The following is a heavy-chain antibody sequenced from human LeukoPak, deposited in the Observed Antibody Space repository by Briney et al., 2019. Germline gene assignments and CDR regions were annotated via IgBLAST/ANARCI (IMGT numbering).Heavy chain of an antibody. J-gene: IGHJ4*02. V-gene: IGHV4-39*01. Sequence: SETLSLTCTVSGGSISSSSYYWGWIRQPPGKGLEWIGSIYYSGSTYYNPSLKSRVTISVDTSKNQFSLKLSSVTAADTAVYYCARGREQWLVGYYFHYWGQGTLVTVSS. D-gene: IGHD6-19*01. CDR3: ARGREQWLVGYYFHY. CDR1: GGSISSSSYY. CDR2: IYYSGST.